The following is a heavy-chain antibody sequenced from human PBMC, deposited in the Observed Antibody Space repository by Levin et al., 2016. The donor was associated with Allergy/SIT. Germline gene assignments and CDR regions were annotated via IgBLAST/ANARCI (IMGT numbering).Heavy chain of an antibody. Sequence: WIRQPPGKGLEWIGEINHSGSTNYNPSLKSRVTISVDTSKNQFSLKLSSVTAADTAVYYCARVDLGVPAATEVKDYWGQGTLVTVSS. J-gene: IGHJ4*02. V-gene: IGHV4-34*01. CDR2: INHSGST. D-gene: IGHD2-2*01. CDR3: ARVDLGVPAATEVKDY.